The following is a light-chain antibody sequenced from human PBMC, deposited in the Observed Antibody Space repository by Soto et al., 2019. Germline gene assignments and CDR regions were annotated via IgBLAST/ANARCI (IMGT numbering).Light chain of an antibody. V-gene: IGKV3-20*01. J-gene: IGKJ1*01. CDR3: QQFGSSRHWT. Sequence: ELVISQSPATLSLSPGERATLSCRASQSVGSNLAWYQQKPGQAPRLLIYGASSRATGIPDRFSGSGSGTDFTLTISRLEPEDFAVYYCQQFGSSRHWTFAQG. CDR1: QSVGSN. CDR2: GAS.